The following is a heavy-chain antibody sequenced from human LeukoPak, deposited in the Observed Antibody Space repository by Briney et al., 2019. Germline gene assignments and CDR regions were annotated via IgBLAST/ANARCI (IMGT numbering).Heavy chain of an antibody. D-gene: IGHD1-20*01. J-gene: IGHJ4*02. CDR3: ARRDLLTGTFDY. CDR1: GFTLSSYE. CDR2: ISSSGSTI. Sequence: GGSLRLSCAASGFTLSSYEMNWVRQAPGKGLEWVSYISSSGSTIYYADSVKGRFTISRDNAKNSLYLQMNSLRAEDTAVYYCARRDLLTGTFDYWGQGTLVTVSS. V-gene: IGHV3-48*03.